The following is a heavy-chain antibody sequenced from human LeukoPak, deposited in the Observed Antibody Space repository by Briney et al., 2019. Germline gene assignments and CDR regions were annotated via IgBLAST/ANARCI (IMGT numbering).Heavy chain of an antibody. V-gene: IGHV3-13*01. CDR1: GFTFSSYD. Sequence: GGSLRLSCAASGFTFSSYDMHWVRQATGKGLEWVSAIGTAGDTYYPGSVKGRFTISRENAKNSLYLQMNSLRAGDTAVYYCARASDSSGSYPFDYWGQGTLVTVSS. J-gene: IGHJ4*02. CDR3: ARASDSSGSYPFDY. CDR2: IGTAGDT. D-gene: IGHD3-22*01.